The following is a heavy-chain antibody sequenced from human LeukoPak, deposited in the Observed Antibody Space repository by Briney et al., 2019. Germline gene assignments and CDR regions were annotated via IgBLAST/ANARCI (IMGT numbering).Heavy chain of an antibody. CDR3: ARGRSCSADICSGGDAFDI. Sequence: SETLSLTCTVSGGSISSYYWSWIRQPAGKGLEWIGRIYSRGSTNYSPSLKSRVTMSLDTSKNQFSLKLSSLTAADTALYYCARGRSCSADICSGGDAFDIWGQGTMVSVSS. CDR2: IYSRGST. V-gene: IGHV4-4*07. J-gene: IGHJ3*02. CDR1: GGSISSYY. D-gene: IGHD2-15*01.